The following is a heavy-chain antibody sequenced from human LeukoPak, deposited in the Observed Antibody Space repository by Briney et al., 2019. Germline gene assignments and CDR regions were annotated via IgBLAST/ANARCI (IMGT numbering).Heavy chain of an antibody. CDR1: GFTFSSNS. Sequence: PGGSLRLSCAASGFTFSSNSMNWVRQAPGKGLEWVSHISSSSTSIFYADSVKGRFTISRDNANNSLYLQMNSLRDEDTAVYYCASYGPNWGQGTLVTVSS. CDR2: ISSSSTSI. D-gene: IGHD4-17*01. J-gene: IGHJ4*02. CDR3: ASYGPN. V-gene: IGHV3-48*02.